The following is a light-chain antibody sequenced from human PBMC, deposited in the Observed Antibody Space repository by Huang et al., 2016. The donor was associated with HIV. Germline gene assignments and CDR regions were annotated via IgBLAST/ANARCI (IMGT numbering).Light chain of an antibody. Sequence: EIVMTQSPATLSVSPGGGATLSCRASQNVRSNLAWYQQTPGQAPRLLIYDTSTRASGVQARLSGSGSGTEFTLTISGLQSEDFAVYDCQQYDNWPPGLTFGGGTKVEI. CDR1: QNVRSN. CDR2: DTS. J-gene: IGKJ4*01. CDR3: QQYDNWPPGLT. V-gene: IGKV3D-15*01.